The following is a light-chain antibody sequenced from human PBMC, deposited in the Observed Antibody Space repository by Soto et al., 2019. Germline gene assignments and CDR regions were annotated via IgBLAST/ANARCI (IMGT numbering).Light chain of an antibody. CDR1: QSVSSY. Sequence: EIVLTQSPATLSLSPWERATLSCRAIQSVSSYLAWYQQKSGQAPRLLIDDASNRAAGIPARFSGSGYGTDFTLNISGLEPHDFAVYYCQQRSNWPPLTFGGGTKVEIK. CDR2: DAS. CDR3: QQRSNWPPLT. J-gene: IGKJ4*01. V-gene: IGKV3-11*01.